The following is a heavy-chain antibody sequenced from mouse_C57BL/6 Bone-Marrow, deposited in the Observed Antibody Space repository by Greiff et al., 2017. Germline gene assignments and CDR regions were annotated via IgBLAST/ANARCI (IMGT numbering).Heavy chain of an antibody. J-gene: IGHJ3*01. CDR2: IYPGNSDT. V-gene: IGHV1-5*01. CDR3: TCRYGNYEAWFAY. Sequence: VQLKESGTVLARPGASVKMSCKTSGYTFTSYWMHWVKQRPGQGLEWIGAIYPGNSDTSYNQKFKGKAKLTAVTSASTAYMELSSLTNEDSAVYYCTCRYGNYEAWFAYWGQGTLVTVSA. CDR1: GYTFTSYW. D-gene: IGHD2-10*02.